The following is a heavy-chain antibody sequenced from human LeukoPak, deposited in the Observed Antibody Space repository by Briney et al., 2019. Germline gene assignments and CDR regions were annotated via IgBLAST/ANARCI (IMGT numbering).Heavy chain of an antibody. J-gene: IGHJ4*02. Sequence: KVSCKASGGTFSSYAISWVRQAPGQGLEWMGRIIPVFGTANYAQKFQGRVTITTDESTSTAYMELSSLRSEDTAVYYCARGMRGSGYYHDYWGQGTLVTVSS. V-gene: IGHV1-69*05. CDR1: GGTFSSYA. D-gene: IGHD3-22*01. CDR2: IIPVFGTA. CDR3: ARGMRGSGYYHDY.